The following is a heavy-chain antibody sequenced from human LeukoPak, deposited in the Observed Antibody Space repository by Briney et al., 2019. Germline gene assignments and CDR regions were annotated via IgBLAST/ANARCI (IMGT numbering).Heavy chain of an antibody. CDR3: ARYYCSSTSCPAYFQH. V-gene: IGHV4-34*01. CDR2: INHSGST. J-gene: IGHJ1*01. D-gene: IGHD2-2*01. CDR1: GGSFSGYY. Sequence: SETLSLTCAVYGGSFSGYYWSWIRQPPGKGLEWIGEINHSGSTNYNPSLKSRVTISVDTSKNQFSLKLSSVTAADTAVYYCARYYCSSTSCPAYFQHWGQGTLVTVSS.